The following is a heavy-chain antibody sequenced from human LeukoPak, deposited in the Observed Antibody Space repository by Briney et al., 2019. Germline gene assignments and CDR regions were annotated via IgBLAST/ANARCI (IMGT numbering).Heavy chain of an antibody. D-gene: IGHD5-18*01. V-gene: IGHV1-69*05. CDR1: GGTFSSYA. Sequence: SVKVSCKASGGTFSSYAISWVRQAPGQGLEWMGGIIPIFGTANYAQKLQGTVTITTGESTSTAYMELSSLRSEDTAVYYCARGPLLEGYSYYFDYWGQGTLVTVSS. J-gene: IGHJ4*02. CDR2: IIPIFGTA. CDR3: ARGPLLEGYSYYFDY.